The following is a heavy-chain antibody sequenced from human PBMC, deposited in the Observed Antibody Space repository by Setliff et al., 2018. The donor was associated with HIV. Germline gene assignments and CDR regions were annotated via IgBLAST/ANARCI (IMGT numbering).Heavy chain of an antibody. CDR1: GGSISSTSYY. CDR3: AKTIGRYFDIFDN. CDR2: ISSSGNT. D-gene: IGHD3-9*01. J-gene: IGHJ4*02. V-gene: IGHV4-39*01. Sequence: SETLSLTCTVSGGSISSTSYYWGWIRQPPGTGLEWIGSISSSGNTYYNPSLKRRVTTSVDTPKNQFSLKLNSVTAADTAVYYCAKTIGRYFDIFDNWGKGTLVTVSS.